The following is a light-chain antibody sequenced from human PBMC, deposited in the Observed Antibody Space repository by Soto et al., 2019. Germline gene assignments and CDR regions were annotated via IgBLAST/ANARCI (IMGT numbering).Light chain of an antibody. Sequence: EIVLTQSPGTLSLSPGERATLSFSSSQSVSSTYLAWYQQKAGQAPRLLIYDASTRATGIPDRFSGRGSGADFTLTISRLEPEDFAVYICQQYGSTPITFGQGTRLEIK. CDR1: QSVSSTY. V-gene: IGKV3-20*01. CDR3: QQYGSTPIT. CDR2: DAS. J-gene: IGKJ5*01.